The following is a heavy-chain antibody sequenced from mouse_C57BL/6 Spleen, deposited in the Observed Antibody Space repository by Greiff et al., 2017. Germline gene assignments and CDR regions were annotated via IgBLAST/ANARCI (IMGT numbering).Heavy chain of an antibody. CDR1: GYTFTSYW. CDR2: IYPGSGST. J-gene: IGHJ1*03. Sequence: VQLQQSGAELVKPGASVKMSCKASGYTFTSYWITWVKQRPGQGLEWIGDIYPGSGSTNYNEKFKSKATLTVDTSSSTAYMQLSSLTSEDSAVYYCARGGGLRRGYFDVWGTGTTVTVSS. D-gene: IGHD2-4*01. CDR3: ARGGGLRRGYFDV. V-gene: IGHV1-55*01.